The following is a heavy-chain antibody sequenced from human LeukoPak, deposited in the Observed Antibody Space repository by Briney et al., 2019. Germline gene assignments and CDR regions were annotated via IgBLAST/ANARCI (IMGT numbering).Heavy chain of an antibody. CDR2: INHSGST. CDR1: GGSFSGYY. J-gene: IGHJ6*02. Sequence: SETLSLTCAVYGGSFSGYYWSWIRQPPGKGLEWIGEINHSGSTNYNPSLKSRVTISVDTSKNQFSLKLSSVTAADTAVYYCARKLPSRLYGMDVWGQGTTVTVSS. CDR3: ARKLPSRLYGMDV. V-gene: IGHV4-34*01. D-gene: IGHD6-13*01.